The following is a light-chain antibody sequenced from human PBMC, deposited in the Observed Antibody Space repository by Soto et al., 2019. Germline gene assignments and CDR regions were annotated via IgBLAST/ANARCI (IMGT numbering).Light chain of an antibody. CDR1: SSNIGSNY. J-gene: IGLJ2*01. V-gene: IGLV1-47*01. CDR2: RND. Sequence: QPVLTQPPSASGPPGQRVTISCSGSSSNIGSNYVYWYQQFPGSAPKLLIYRNDQRPSGVPDRFSGSKSGTSASLAISGPRSEDEADYYCAAWDDSLSAVVFGGGTKVTVL. CDR3: AAWDDSLSAVV.